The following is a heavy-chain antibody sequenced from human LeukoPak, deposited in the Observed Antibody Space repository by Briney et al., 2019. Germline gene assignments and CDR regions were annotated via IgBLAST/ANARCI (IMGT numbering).Heavy chain of an antibody. CDR1: GGTFSSYY. Sequence: GGSLRLSCIVSGGTFSSYYMTWVRQDPGKGLEWVANIKQDGSEKFYVDSVKGRFTISRDNAKNSLYLQMNSLRVEDTAMYYCGYGSGWIFDCRGQGAPVTVSS. J-gene: IGHJ4*02. CDR2: IKQDGSEK. D-gene: IGHD6-19*01. CDR3: GYGSGWIFDC. V-gene: IGHV3-7*01.